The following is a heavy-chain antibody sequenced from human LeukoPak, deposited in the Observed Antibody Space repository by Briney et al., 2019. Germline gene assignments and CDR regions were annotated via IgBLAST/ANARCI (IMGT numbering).Heavy chain of an antibody. CDR3: ARRGGAWELRNAFDI. Sequence: GESLKISCKGSGYSFTSYWIGWVRQMPGKGLEWMGIIYPGDSDTRYSPSFQGQVTISADKSISTAYLHWSSLKASDTAMYYCARRGGAWELRNAFDIWGQGTMVTVSS. CDR2: IYPGDSDT. J-gene: IGHJ3*02. D-gene: IGHD1-26*01. CDR1: GYSFTSYW. V-gene: IGHV5-51*01.